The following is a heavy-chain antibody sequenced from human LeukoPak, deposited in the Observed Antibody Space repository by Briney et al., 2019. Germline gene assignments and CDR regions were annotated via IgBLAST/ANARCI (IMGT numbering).Heavy chain of an antibody. Sequence: GGSLRLSCTTSGFFFGAYAMSWFRQAPGKGLEWVGFIRSKTYGGAIEYAASVKGRFTISRDDSKGIAYLQMNSLKTEDTAVYYCARDQLGGDPDDYYYYYMDAWGKGTTVTVSS. D-gene: IGHD4-17*01. V-gene: IGHV3-49*03. CDR3: ARDQLGGDPDDYYYYYMDA. J-gene: IGHJ6*03. CDR2: IRSKTYGGAI. CDR1: GFFFGAYA.